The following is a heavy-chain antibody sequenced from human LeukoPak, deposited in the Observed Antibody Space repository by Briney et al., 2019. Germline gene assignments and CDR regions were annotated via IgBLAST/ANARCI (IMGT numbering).Heavy chain of an antibody. J-gene: IGHJ4*02. CDR1: GGSFSGYY. CDR3: ARGRIAAAGTRFRYFDY. D-gene: IGHD6-13*01. Sequence: SETLSLTCAVYGGSFSGYYWSWIRQPPGKGLEWIGEINHSGSTNYNPSLKSRVTISVDTSKNQFSLKLSSVTAADTAEYYCARGRIAAAGTRFRYFDYWGQGTLVTVSS. V-gene: IGHV4-34*01. CDR2: INHSGST.